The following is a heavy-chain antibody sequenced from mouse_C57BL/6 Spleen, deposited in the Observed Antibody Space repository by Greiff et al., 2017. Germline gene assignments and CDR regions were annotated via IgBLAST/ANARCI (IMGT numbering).Heavy chain of an antibody. CDR3: ARGYGNYVSYAMDY. D-gene: IGHD2-1*01. J-gene: IGHJ4*01. CDR2: MYPGDGDS. Sequence: VQLQQSGPALVKPGASVKISCKASGYAFSSSWMNWVKQRPGKGLEWIGRMYPGDGDSNYNGKFKGKATLTADKSSSTAYMQLSSLTSEDSAVYFCARGYGNYVSYAMDYWGQGTSVTVSS. V-gene: IGHV1-82*01. CDR1: GYAFSSSW.